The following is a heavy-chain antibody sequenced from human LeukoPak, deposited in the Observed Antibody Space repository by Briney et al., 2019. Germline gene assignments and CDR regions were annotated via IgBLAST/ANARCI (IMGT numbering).Heavy chain of an antibody. D-gene: IGHD6-19*01. CDR2: ISAYNGDT. V-gene: IGHV1-18*04. Sequence: ASVKVSCKASGYAFNKHGITWVRQAPGQGLEWMGWISAYNGDTKYLQKFQGRVTLLTDTSASSAYVELRGLTSDDTAVYYCARDPSNTSGWSPYFDYWGQGALVTVSS. CDR3: ARDPSNTSGWSPYFDY. CDR1: GYAFNKHG. J-gene: IGHJ4*02.